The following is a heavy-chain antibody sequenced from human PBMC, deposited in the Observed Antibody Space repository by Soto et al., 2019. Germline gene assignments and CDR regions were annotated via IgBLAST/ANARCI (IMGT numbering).Heavy chain of an antibody. CDR1: GVSFNNNG. V-gene: IGHV1-69*01. Sequence: QGQLVQSGAEVTKPGSSVKVSCKPSGVSFNNNGIGWVRQAPGHGLEWMGGVSPPFRTSNYARKFKGRISSTANASTGTGNMELSSLAAEDTAQYYCARVLYYGSGSYSPYGMDVWGQGTTVTGSS. CDR3: ARVLYYGSGSYSPYGMDV. CDR2: VSPPFRTS. D-gene: IGHD3-10*01. J-gene: IGHJ6*02.